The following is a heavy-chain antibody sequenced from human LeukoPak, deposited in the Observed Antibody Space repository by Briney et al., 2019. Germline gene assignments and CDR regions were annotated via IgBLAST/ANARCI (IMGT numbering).Heavy chain of an antibody. Sequence: GGPLRLSCAASGLALSSHWMTWVRQVPGRGPEWVANVNRDGSETYYLDSVKGRFTISKDNAKNSLYLQMNSLRAEDTALYHCARNNGMDVWGQGTTVIVSS. J-gene: IGHJ6*02. CDR2: VNRDGSET. V-gene: IGHV3-7*03. CDR3: ARNNGMDV. CDR1: GLALSSHW.